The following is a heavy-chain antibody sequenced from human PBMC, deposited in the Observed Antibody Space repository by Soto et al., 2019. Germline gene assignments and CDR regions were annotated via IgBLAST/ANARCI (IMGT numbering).Heavy chain of an antibody. V-gene: IGHV1-3*01. J-gene: IGHJ4*02. CDR1: GYTFTSYA. D-gene: IGHD6-19*01. CDR3: ARDRLAYSSGWYPDY. Sequence: QVQLVQSGAEVKKPGASVKVSCKASGYTFTSYAMHWVRQAPGQRLEWMGWINAGNGNTKYSQKFQGRVTITRDTSASTAYMELSSLRSEDTAVYYCARDRLAYSSGWYPDYWGQGTLVTVSS. CDR2: INAGNGNT.